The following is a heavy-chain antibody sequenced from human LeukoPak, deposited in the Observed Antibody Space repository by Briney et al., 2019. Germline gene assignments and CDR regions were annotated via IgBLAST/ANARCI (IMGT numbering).Heavy chain of an antibody. V-gene: IGHV1-69*05. CDR2: IIPILGTA. CDR1: GGTFTSYA. J-gene: IGHJ3*02. CDR3: AITITGTTSRFGAFDI. D-gene: IGHD1-20*01. Sequence: GSSVKVSCKASGGTFTSYAISWVRQASGQGLEWMGGIIPILGTANYAQKFQGRVTITTDESTSTAYMELSSLRSEDTAVYYCAITITGTTSRFGAFDIWGQGTMVTVSS.